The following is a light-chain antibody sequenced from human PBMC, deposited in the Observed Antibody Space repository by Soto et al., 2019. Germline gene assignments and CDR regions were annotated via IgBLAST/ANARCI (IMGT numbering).Light chain of an antibody. CDR1: RSLLHNGGETF. CDR2: EVS. Sequence: DVVLTQTPLSLSVTPGQPASISCKSSRSLLHNGGETFLFWYLQKPGQSPQFLIYEVSNRFSGVPDRFSGGGSGTDFTLEISRVEAEDVGIYYCMQSTQLPPTFGQGTRLEIK. V-gene: IGKV2D-29*02. CDR3: MQSTQLPPT. J-gene: IGKJ5*01.